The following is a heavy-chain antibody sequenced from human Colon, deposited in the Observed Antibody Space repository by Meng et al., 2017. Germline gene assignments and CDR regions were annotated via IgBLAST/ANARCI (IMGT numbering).Heavy chain of an antibody. D-gene: IGHD1-1*01. CDR3: ARDGGTDWFDP. Sequence: GGSLRLSFAASGFSLSRYWMSWVRQAPGKGLEWVANVRQDGAEKHYVDSLKGRFTVSRDNDKNSIYLQMNSLTVDDTALYYCARDGGTDWFDPWGPGTLVTVSS. CDR1: GFSLSRYW. J-gene: IGHJ5*02. V-gene: IGHV3-7*01. CDR2: VRQDGAEK.